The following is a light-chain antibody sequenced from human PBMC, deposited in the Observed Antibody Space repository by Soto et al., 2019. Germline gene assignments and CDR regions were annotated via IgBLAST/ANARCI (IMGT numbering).Light chain of an antibody. CDR2: ATS. Sequence: EVVLTQSPATLSLSPGEGATLSCRASQSIGNYLAWYQQKPGQAPRLLIYATSNRATGITARFSGSGSGTDFTLTISSLEPEAFAVYYCQERSSWTFTFGPGTKVDIE. V-gene: IGKV3-11*01. CDR1: QSIGNY. J-gene: IGKJ3*01. CDR3: QERSSWTFT.